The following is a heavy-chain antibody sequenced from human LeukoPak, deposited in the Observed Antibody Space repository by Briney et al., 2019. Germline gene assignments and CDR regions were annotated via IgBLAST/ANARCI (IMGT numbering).Heavy chain of an antibody. CDR3: ARVAYSGTYRWDY. CDR2: ISSSRSYI. Sequence: GGSLRLSCTTSGFTFNTYSMTWVHQAPGKGLEWVSSISSSRSYIYYADSVKGRFTISRDNAKNSLYLQMNSLRAEDTAVYYCARVAYSGTYRWDYWGQGTLVTVSS. CDR1: GFTFNTYS. J-gene: IGHJ4*02. V-gene: IGHV3-21*01. D-gene: IGHD1-26*01.